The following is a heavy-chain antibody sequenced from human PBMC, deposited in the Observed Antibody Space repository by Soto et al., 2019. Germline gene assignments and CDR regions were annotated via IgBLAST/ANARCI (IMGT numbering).Heavy chain of an antibody. D-gene: IGHD5-12*01. CDR3: ARQGSGGYTPYYYYGMDV. V-gene: IGHV5-51*01. CDR2: IYPGDSDT. CDR1: GYSFTSYW. J-gene: IGHJ6*02. Sequence: PGESLKISCKGSGYSFTSYWIGWVRQMPGKGLEWMGIIYPGDSDTRYSPSFQGQVTISADKSISTAYLQWSSLKASDTAMYYCARQGSGGYTPYYYYGMDVWGQGTTVTVSS.